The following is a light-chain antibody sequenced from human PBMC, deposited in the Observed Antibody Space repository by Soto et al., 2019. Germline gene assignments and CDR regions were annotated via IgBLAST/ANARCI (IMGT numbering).Light chain of an antibody. CDR1: SSDIGAYDS. CDR2: EVS. Sequence: QSVLTQPASVSGSPGQSITISCTGSSSDIGAYDSVSWYQQHPGKAPRLVIYEVSDRPSGVSNRFSGSKSGNTASLTISGLQADDEANYYCSSYTSSNTPYVFGTGTKVTVL. V-gene: IGLV2-14*01. J-gene: IGLJ1*01. CDR3: SSYTSSNTPYV.